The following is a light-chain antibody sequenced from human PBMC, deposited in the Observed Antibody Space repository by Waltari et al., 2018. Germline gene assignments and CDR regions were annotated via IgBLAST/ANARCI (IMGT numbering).Light chain of an antibody. CDR1: QDIYSR. Sequence: DIQMTQSPSFASASVGDRVTITCRASQDIYSRLAWYHQKPGGAPQLLIYVASTLQSGVPSRFRGSGSGTEFTLTITSLQPDDFATYFCQQTDSFPLTFGGGTKVEIK. J-gene: IGKJ4*01. CDR3: QQTDSFPLT. V-gene: IGKV1-12*01. CDR2: VAS.